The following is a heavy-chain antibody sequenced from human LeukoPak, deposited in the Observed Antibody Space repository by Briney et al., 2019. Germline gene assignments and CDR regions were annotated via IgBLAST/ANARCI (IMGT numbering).Heavy chain of an antibody. Sequence: PSEILSLTCAVYGGSFSGYYWSWIRQPPGKGLEWIGEINHSGSTNYNPSLKSRVTISVDTSKNQFSLKLSSVTAADTAVYYCARTRITIFGVVIRFDYWGQGTLVTVSS. V-gene: IGHV4-34*01. CDR1: GGSFSGYY. D-gene: IGHD3-3*01. CDR2: INHSGST. CDR3: ARTRITIFGVVIRFDY. J-gene: IGHJ4*02.